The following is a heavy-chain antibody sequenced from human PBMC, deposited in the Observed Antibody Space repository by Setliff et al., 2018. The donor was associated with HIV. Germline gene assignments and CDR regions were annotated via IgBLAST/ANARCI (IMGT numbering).Heavy chain of an antibody. CDR1: GFTFNSYG. J-gene: IGHJ4*02. CDR3: ARGQSPTYYYDTSNYHPWFDY. Sequence: GGSLRLSCAASGFTFNSYGLHWVRQAPGKGLEWVAVISYDGDQEYYADSVKGRFTISRDKSKNTLYLEMNSLSAEDTAVYYCARGQSPTYYYDTSNYHPWFDYWGQGTLVTVSS. V-gene: IGHV3-30*03. CDR2: ISYDGDQE. D-gene: IGHD3-22*01.